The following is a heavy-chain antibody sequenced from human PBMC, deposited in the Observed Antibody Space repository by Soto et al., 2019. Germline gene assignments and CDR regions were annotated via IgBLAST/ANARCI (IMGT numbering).Heavy chain of an antibody. Sequence: QITLEESGPILVKPTQTLTLTCTFSGFSLSTNGVGVGWIRQPPGKALEWLALIHWDDDKWYSPSLKSSLTITKDTSKNQVVLTMTNVDPVDTATYYCAHNADYYGPAFDYWGQGILVTVSS. CDR3: AHNADYYGPAFDY. J-gene: IGHJ4*02. D-gene: IGHD3-10*01. CDR1: GFSLSTNGVG. CDR2: IHWDDDK. V-gene: IGHV2-5*02.